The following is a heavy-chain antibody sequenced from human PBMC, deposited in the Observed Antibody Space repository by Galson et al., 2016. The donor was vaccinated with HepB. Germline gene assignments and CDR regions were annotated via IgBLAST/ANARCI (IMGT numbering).Heavy chain of an antibody. CDR3: AAPPSGF. CDR1: GFTFGHYW. J-gene: IGHJ4*02. Sequence: FWSRACATPGFTFGHYWMAWVRQAPGKGLVWMASIRQDGSKTCYVDSVEGRFTISSDNAKNYLHLQMNSLRVEDRAGYDCAAPPSGFWGQGTPVTVSS. CDR2: IRQDGSKT. D-gene: IGHD3-10*01. V-gene: IGHV3-7*03.